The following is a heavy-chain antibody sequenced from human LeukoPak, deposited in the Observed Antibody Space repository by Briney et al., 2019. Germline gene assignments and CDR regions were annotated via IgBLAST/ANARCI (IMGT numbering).Heavy chain of an antibody. J-gene: IGHJ5*02. CDR2: ISSAGTTK. CDR3: ARDYWFDP. CDR1: GFTFSSYE. V-gene: IGHV3-48*03. Sequence: GGSLRLSCAASGFTFSSYEMNWVRQAPGKGLEWISYISSAGTTKIYADSVKGRFTISRDNAKNSLYLQMSSLRAEDTAVYYCARDYWFDPWGHGTLVTVSS.